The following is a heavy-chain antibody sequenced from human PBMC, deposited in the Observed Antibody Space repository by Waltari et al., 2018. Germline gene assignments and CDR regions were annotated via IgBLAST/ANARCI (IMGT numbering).Heavy chain of an antibody. CDR3: AREDSSGYPRDAFDI. Sequence: QVQLQQWGAGLLKPSETLSLTCAVYGGSFSGYYWSWIRQPPGKGLEWIGEINHSGSTNYNPSLKVRVTISVDTSKNRFSLKLSSVTAADTAVYYCAREDSSGYPRDAFDIWGQGTMVTVSS. CDR2: INHSGST. D-gene: IGHD3-22*01. J-gene: IGHJ3*02. CDR1: GGSFSGYY. V-gene: IGHV4-34*01.